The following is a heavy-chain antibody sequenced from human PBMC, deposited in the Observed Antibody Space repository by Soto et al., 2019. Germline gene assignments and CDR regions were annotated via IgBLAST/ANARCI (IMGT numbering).Heavy chain of an antibody. D-gene: IGHD1-26*01. CDR1: GFTFSSYA. CDR3: ARDVESGSSQYYYYYYGMDV. V-gene: IGHV3-30-3*01. Sequence: GGSLRLSCAASGFTFSSYAMHWVRQAPGKGLEWVAVISYDGSNKYYADSVKGRFTISRDNSKNTLYLQMNSLRAEDTAVYYCARDVESGSSQYYYYYYGMDVWGQGTTVTVSS. CDR2: ISYDGSNK. J-gene: IGHJ6*02.